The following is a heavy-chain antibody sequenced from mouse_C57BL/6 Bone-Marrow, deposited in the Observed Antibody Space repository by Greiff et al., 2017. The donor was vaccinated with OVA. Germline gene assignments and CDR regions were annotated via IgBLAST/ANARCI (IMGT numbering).Heavy chain of an antibody. Sequence: QVQLQQSGAELARPGASVKLSCKASGYTFTSYGISWVKQRTGQGLEWIGEIYPRSGNTYYNEKFKGKATLTADKSSSTAYMELRSLTSEDSAVYFCARYGELSFAYWGQGTLVTVSA. CDR3: ARYGELSFAY. CDR2: IYPRSGNT. J-gene: IGHJ3*01. V-gene: IGHV1-81*01. D-gene: IGHD1-1*01. CDR1: GYTFTSYG.